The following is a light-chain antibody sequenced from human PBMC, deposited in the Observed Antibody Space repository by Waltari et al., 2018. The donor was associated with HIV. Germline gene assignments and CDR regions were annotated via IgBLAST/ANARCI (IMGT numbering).Light chain of an antibody. V-gene: IGKV1-39*01. J-gene: IGKJ1*01. CDR3: QQTYSGPWT. Sequence: DIQMTQSPSSLSASVGDRVTVTCRANHTISRFLNWYQHKPGKAPNLLISSASNLHSGVPSRFGGSGSGTDFALTISSLQPEDFAVNYCQQTYSGPWTFGQGTKIDIK. CDR2: SAS. CDR1: HTISRF.